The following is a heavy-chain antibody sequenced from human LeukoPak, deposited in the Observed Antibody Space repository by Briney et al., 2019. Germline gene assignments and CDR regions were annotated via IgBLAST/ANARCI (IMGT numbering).Heavy chain of an antibody. CDR2: MNPNSGNT. V-gene: IGHV1-8*03. CDR1: GYTFTSYD. D-gene: IGHD3-16*02. J-gene: IGHJ4*02. CDR3: ARDRFDYVWGSYRVFDY. Sequence: ASVKVSCKASGYTFTSYDINWVRQATGQGLEWMGWMNPNSGNTGYAQKFQGRVTITRNTSISTAYMELRSLRSDDTAVYYCARDRFDYVWGSYRVFDYWGQGILVTVSS.